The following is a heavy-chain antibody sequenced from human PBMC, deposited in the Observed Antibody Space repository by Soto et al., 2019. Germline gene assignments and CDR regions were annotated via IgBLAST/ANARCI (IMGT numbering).Heavy chain of an antibody. CDR2: IYYSGST. D-gene: IGHD1-26*01. V-gene: IGHV4-59*01. CDR3: ARGDGSVTAGYYYYGMDV. Sequence: PSETLSLTCTVSCGSISSYYWSWIRQPPGKGLEWIAYIYYSGSTNYNPSLKSRVTISVDTSKNQFSLKLSSVTAADTAVYYCARGDGSVTAGYYYYGMDVWGQGTTVTVSS. CDR1: CGSISSYY. J-gene: IGHJ6*02.